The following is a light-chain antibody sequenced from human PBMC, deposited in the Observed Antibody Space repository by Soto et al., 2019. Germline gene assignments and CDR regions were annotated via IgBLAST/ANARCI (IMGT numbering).Light chain of an antibody. CDR3: QQYGVPPFN. CDR2: GVS. Sequence: EIVLTRSPGALSLSPGEGATLSCTASQAVISGYLAWYPQKPGQAPRLLMYGVSSRPTGISDRFSGSGSGTEFTLTITRLEPEDFALYYCQQYGVPPFNFGQGTKLQIK. CDR1: QAVISGY. V-gene: IGKV3-20*01. J-gene: IGKJ2*01.